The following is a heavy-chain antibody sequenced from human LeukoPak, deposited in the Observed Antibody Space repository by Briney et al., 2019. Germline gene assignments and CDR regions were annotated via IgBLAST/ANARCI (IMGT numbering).Heavy chain of an antibody. J-gene: IGHJ4*02. Sequence: GGSLRLSCAASGFTFSDYYMSWIREAPGKGLEWVSYISSSGSTIYYADSVKGRFTISRDNAKNSLYLQMNSLRAEDTAVYYCARSSLNSYHRGAHGSYFDHWGQGTLVTVSS. CDR3: ARSSLNSYHRGAHGSYFDH. CDR1: GFTFSDYY. D-gene: IGHD1-26*01. V-gene: IGHV3-11*01. CDR2: ISSSGSTI.